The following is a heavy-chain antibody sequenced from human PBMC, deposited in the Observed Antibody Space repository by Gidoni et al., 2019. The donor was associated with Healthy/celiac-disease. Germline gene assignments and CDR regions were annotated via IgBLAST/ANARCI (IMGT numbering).Heavy chain of an antibody. Sequence: EVQLVESGGGLVQPGGSLKLSCAASGFTFSGSAMHWVRQASGKGLEWVGRIRSKANSYATAYAASVKGRFTISRDDSKNTAYLQMNSLKTEDTAVYYCTSGQYYYGSGSSHYYYYGMDVWGQGTTVTVSS. CDR3: TSGQYYYGSGSSHYYYYGMDV. CDR2: IRSKANSYAT. J-gene: IGHJ6*02. V-gene: IGHV3-73*02. CDR1: GFTFSGSA. D-gene: IGHD3-10*01.